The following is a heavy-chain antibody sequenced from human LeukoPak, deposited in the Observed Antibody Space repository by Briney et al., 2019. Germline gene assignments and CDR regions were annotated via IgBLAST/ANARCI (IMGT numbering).Heavy chain of an antibody. D-gene: IGHD1-1*01. V-gene: IGHV6-1*01. J-gene: IGHJ4*02. CDR3: ARDRTGTYYFDY. CDR1: GDSVSNNSGA. CDR2: TYYRSKWFH. Sequence: SQTLSLTCAISGDSVSNNSGAWNWIRQSPSRGLEWLGRTYYRSKWFHDYLESVRSRITIDPDTSKNQFSLQLNSVTPEDTAVYYCARDRTGTYYFDYWGQGTLVTVSS.